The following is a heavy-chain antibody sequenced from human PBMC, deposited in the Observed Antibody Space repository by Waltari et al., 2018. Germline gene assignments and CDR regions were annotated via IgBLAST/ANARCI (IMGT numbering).Heavy chain of an antibody. Sequence: QVQLVPSGAEVKKPGSSVKVSCKASGGTFRSSAISWVRQAPGPGLEWMGGIIPIFGTANYEQKFQGRVTITADESTSTAYMELSSLRSEDTAVYYCARARVVVVAAPYYYYGMDVWGQGTTVTVSS. CDR3: ARARVVVVAAPYYYYGMDV. D-gene: IGHD2-15*01. CDR2: IIPIFGTA. V-gene: IGHV1-69*13. CDR1: GGTFRSSA. J-gene: IGHJ6*02.